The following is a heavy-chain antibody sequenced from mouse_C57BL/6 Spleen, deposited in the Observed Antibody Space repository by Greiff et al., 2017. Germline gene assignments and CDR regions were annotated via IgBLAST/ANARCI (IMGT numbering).Heavy chain of an antibody. Sequence: VQLQQSGAELMKPGASVKLSCKATGYTFTGYWIEWVKQRPGHGLEWIGEILPGSGSTNYNGKFKGKATFTADTSSNTAYMQLSSLTTEDSAIYYCGGGYDENYFDYWGQGTTLTVSS. V-gene: IGHV1-9*01. CDR1: GYTFTGYW. J-gene: IGHJ2*01. D-gene: IGHD2-2*01. CDR2: ILPGSGST. CDR3: GGGYDENYFDY.